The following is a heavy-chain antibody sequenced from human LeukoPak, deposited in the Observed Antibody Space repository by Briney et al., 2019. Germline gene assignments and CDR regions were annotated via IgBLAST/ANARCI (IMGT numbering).Heavy chain of an antibody. CDR2: ISSSSSYI. V-gene: IGHV3-21*01. D-gene: IGHD1-1*01. CDR1: GFPFSSYS. J-gene: IGHJ3*02. Sequence: PGGSLRLSCAASGFPFSSYSMNWVRQAPGKGLEWVSSISSSSSYIYYADSVKGRFTISRDNAKNSLYLQMHSLRAEDTAVYYCARDISPAGTEDAFDIWGQGTMVTVSS. CDR3: ARDISPAGTEDAFDI.